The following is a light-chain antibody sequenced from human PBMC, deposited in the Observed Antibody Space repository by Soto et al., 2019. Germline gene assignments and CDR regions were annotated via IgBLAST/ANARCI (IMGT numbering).Light chain of an antibody. CDR1: NSNIGGNY. J-gene: IGLJ2*01. CDR3: GSWDSSLSAVV. CDR2: ENN. V-gene: IGLV1-51*02. Sequence: QSVLTQPPSASAAPGQKVTISCSGSNSNIGGNYVSWYQKLPGAAPKVLIFENNKRPSGIPDRFSGSKSGTSATLAITGLQTEDEADYYCGSWDSSLSAVVFGGGTKLTVL.